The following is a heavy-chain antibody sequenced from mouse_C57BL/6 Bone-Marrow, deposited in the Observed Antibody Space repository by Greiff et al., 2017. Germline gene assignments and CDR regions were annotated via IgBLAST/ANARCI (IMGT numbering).Heavy chain of an antibody. CDR2: IDPSDSYT. V-gene: IGHV1-50*01. J-gene: IGHJ2*01. CDR3: ARENFDY. Sequence: QVHVKQPGAELVKPGASVKLSCKASGYTFTSYWMQWVKQRPGQGLEWIGEIDPSDSYTNYNQKFKGKATLTVDTSSSTAYMQLSSLTSEDSAVYYCARENFDYWGQGTTLTVSS. CDR1: GYTFTSYW.